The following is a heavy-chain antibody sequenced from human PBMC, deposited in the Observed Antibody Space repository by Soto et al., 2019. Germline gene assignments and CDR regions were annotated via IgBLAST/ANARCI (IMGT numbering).Heavy chain of an antibody. V-gene: IGHV4-59*01. CDR3: ARDFWFEELSGGYYHYALDV. Sequence: SETLSLTCPVSGGSSSSCYWSWIRQPPGKGLEWIGYIYCTGTTYYSPSRESRVIISVGASKNQFSLKLSSVTAADTAVYYCARDFWFEELSGGYYHYALDVWGRGTTVTVSS. D-gene: IGHD3-10*01. CDR2: IYCTGTT. CDR1: GGSSSSCY. J-gene: IGHJ6*02.